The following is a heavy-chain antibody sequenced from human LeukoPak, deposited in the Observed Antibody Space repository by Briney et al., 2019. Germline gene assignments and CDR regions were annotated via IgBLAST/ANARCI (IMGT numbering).Heavy chain of an antibody. CDR1: GGSFSGYY. D-gene: IGHD1-1*01. CDR3: ASVELATTKFES. Sequence: SETLSLTCAVYGGSFSGYYWSWIRQPPGKGLEWIGEISHSGSTNYNPSLKSRATISVDTSKNQLSLKLSSVTAADTAMYYCASVELATTKFESWGQGTLVTVSS. CDR2: ISHSGST. V-gene: IGHV4-34*01. J-gene: IGHJ4*02.